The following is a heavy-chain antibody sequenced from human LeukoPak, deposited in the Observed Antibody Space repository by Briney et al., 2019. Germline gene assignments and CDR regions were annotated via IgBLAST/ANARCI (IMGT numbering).Heavy chain of an antibody. CDR1: GFRFDDYA. D-gene: IGHD3-10*01. CDR3: ARAWQWFGAFDY. Sequence: GGSLRLSCSASGFRFDDYAMHWVRQAPGTGLEWVSSIAWNSGNIGYSDSVKGRFTVSRDNSKDSLYLQINSLRREDTAVYYCARAWQWFGAFDYWGQGTLLTVSS. CDR2: IAWNSGNI. V-gene: IGHV3-9*01. J-gene: IGHJ4*02.